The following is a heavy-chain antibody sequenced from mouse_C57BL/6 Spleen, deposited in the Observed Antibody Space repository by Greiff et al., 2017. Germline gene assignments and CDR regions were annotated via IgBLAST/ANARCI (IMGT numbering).Heavy chain of an antibody. D-gene: IGHD4-1*01. V-gene: IGHV3-6*01. J-gene: IGHJ2*01. Sequence: VQLKESGPGLVKPSQSLSLTCSVTGYSITSGYYWNWIRQFPGNKLEWMGYISYDGSNNYNPSLKNRISITRDTSKNQFFLKLNSVTTEDTATYYCARDATGTPLDYFDYWGQGTTLTVSS. CDR1: GYSITSGYY. CDR2: ISYDGSN. CDR3: ARDATGTPLDYFDY.